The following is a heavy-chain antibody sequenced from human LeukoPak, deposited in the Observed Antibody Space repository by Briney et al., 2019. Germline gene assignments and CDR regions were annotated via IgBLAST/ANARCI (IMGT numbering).Heavy chain of an antibody. V-gene: IGHV2-5*02. D-gene: IGHD4-11*01. CDR1: GFSLTTTGVG. CDR3: AHRRPVTTFDY. J-gene: IGHJ4*02. CDR2: IYWDDDK. Sequence: SGPTLVRPTQTLTLTCTFSGFSLTTTGVGVCWIRQPPGKALEWLALIYWDDDKHYSPSLKSRLTITKDTSKNQVVLTMTNVDPVDTATYYCAHRRPVTTFDYWGQGSLVTVSS.